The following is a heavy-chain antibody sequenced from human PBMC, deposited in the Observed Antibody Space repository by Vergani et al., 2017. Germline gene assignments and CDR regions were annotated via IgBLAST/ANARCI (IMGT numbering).Heavy chain of an antibody. Sequence: QVQLVQSGAEVKKPGSSVKVSCKASGYTFTSYGISWVRQAPGQGLEWMGWISAYNGNTNYAQKLQGGVTMTTDTAKSTAYMELRSLRSDDTAVYYCARASKLRFLEWFTGPWGQGTLVTVSS. CDR3: ARASKLRFLEWFTGP. V-gene: IGHV1-18*01. CDR1: GYTFTSYG. D-gene: IGHD3-3*01. J-gene: IGHJ5*02. CDR2: ISAYNGNT.